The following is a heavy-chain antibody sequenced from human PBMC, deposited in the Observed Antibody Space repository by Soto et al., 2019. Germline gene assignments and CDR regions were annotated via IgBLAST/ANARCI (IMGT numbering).Heavy chain of an antibody. V-gene: IGHV1-18*01. J-gene: IGHJ5*02. D-gene: IGHD5-18*01. CDR3: ARDPGYSYGTT. Sequence: GASVKVSCKASGYTFTSYGISWVRQAPGQGLEWMGWISAYNGNTNYSQKLQGRVTITTDTSTSTAYMELRSLRSEDTAVYYCARDPGYSYGTTWGQGTLVTVSS. CDR1: GYTFTSYG. CDR2: ISAYNGNT.